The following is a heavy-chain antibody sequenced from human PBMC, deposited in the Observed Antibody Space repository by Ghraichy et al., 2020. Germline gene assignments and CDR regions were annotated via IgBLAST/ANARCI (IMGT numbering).Heavy chain of an antibody. J-gene: IGHJ6*02. V-gene: IGHV3-33*01. CDR1: GFTFSSYG. CDR3: ARERSIKYGSADYYYGMDV. D-gene: IGHD5-12*01. Sequence: GGSLRLSCAASGFTFSSYGMHWVRQAPGKGLEWVAVIWYDGSNKYYADSVKGRFTISRDNSKNTLYLQMNSLRAEDTAVYYCARERSIKYGSADYYYGMDVWGQGTTVTVSS. CDR2: IWYDGSNK.